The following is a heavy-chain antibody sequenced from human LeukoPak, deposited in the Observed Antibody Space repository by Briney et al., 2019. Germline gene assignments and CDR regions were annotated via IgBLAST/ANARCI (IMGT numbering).Heavy chain of an antibody. V-gene: IGHV4-31*03. D-gene: IGHD3-9*01. J-gene: IGHJ3*02. CDR1: GGSISSGGYY. CDR3: ARVDLSYYDILTGLARCFDI. CDR2: IFYSGST. Sequence: PSQTLSLTCTVSGGSISSGGYYWSWIRQHPGKGLEWIGYIFYSGSTYYNPSLKSRVTIPVDTSKNKFSLKLSSVTAADTAVYYCARVDLSYYDILTGLARCFDIWGQGTMVTVSS.